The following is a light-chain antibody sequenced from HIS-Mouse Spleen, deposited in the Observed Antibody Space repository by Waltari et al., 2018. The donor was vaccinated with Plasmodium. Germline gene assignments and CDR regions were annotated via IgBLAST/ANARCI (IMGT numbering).Light chain of an antibody. Sequence: SYELTQPPSVSVSPGQTARITCSGNALPKKYAYWYQQKSGQAPGLVIYEDSNRPPGMPKRFSGSSSGRMATLTISGAQVEDEADYYCCSTDSSGKHRVFGGGTKLTVL. V-gene: IGLV3-10*01. CDR3: CSTDSSGKHRV. CDR1: ALPKKY. J-gene: IGLJ3*02. CDR2: EDS.